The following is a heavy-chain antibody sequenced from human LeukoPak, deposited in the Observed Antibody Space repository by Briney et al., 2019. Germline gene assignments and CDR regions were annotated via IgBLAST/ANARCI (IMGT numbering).Heavy chain of an antibody. D-gene: IGHD6-19*01. CDR2: ISSSGSTI. CDR3: ARDGKQWLSEIDAFDI. V-gene: IGHV3-48*03. CDR1: GFTFSRYE. J-gene: IGHJ3*02. Sequence: GGPLRLSCAPSGFTFSRYEMNWVRQAPGKGLEWVSCISSSGSTIYYADSVKGRFTISRDNAKNSLYLQMNSLRAEDTAVYYCARDGKQWLSEIDAFDIWGQGTMVTVSS.